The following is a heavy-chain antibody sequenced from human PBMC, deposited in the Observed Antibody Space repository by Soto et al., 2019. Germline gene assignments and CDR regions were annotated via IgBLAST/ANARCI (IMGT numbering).Heavy chain of an antibody. V-gene: IGHV3-72*01. CDR2: TRNKANSYTT. CDR1: GFTFSDHY. D-gene: IGHD3-22*01. J-gene: IGHJ4*02. CDR3: ASSDSSGPFDY. Sequence: GGSRRLSCAASGFTFSDHYMDWVRQAPGKGLEWVGRTRNKANSYTTEYAASVKGRFTISRDDSKNSLYLQMNSLKTEDTAVYYCASSDSSGPFDYWGQGPLVTVSS.